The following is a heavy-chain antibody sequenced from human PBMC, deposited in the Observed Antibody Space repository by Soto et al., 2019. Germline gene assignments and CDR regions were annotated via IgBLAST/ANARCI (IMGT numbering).Heavy chain of an antibody. CDR2: IIPIFGTA. Sequence: ASVKVSCKASGGTFSSYAISWVRQAPGQGLEWMGGIIPIFGTANYAQKFQGRVTITADESTSTAYMELSSLRSEDTAVYYCARAGYYDSSGYYYYYGMDVWGQGTTVTVSS. J-gene: IGHJ6*02. CDR3: ARAGYYDSSGYYYYYGMDV. CDR1: GGTFSSYA. D-gene: IGHD3-22*01. V-gene: IGHV1-69*13.